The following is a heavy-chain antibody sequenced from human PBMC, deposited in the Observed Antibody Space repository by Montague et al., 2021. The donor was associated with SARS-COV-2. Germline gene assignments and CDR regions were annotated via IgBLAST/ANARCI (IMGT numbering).Heavy chain of an antibody. J-gene: IGHJ5*02. CDR2: IDYGGSP. CDR3: ATYWQGGSGRGS. Sequence: SETLSLTCTASGVSVSNRCTHWSWIRQSPGKGLEWIGHIDYGGSPNYSPSLHSRVTISLDTSKNQLSLRLNSATAADTAVYYCATYWQGGSGRGSWGQGTLVTVSS. D-gene: IGHD3-10*01. CDR1: GVSVSNRCTH. V-gene: IGHV4-61*01.